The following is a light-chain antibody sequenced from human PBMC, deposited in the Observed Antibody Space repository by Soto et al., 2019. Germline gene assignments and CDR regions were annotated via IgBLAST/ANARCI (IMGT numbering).Light chain of an antibody. CDR1: QSVSSIY. CDR2: GAS. CDR3: QQYGSSRWT. Sequence: EIVLTQSPGTLSLSPGERATLSCRASQSVSSIYLAWYQQKPGQAPRLLIDGASSRATCIPAQFSGSRSGTDFTLTISTLEPEDFAVDYCQQYGSSRWTFGQGTKVEI. J-gene: IGKJ1*01. V-gene: IGKV3-20*01.